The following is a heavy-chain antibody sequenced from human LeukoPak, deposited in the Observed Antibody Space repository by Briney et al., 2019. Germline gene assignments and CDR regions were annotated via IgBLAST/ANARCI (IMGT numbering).Heavy chain of an antibody. V-gene: IGHV3-48*01. Sequence: GGSLRLSCAASGFTFSSYSMNWVRQAPGEGLEWVSYISRSTSTIYYADSVKGRFTISRDNAKNSLYLQMNSLRAEDTAVYYCARAQTNWGQGTLVTVSS. J-gene: IGHJ4*02. D-gene: IGHD4-11*01. CDR2: ISRSTSTI. CDR1: GFTFSSYS. CDR3: ARAQTN.